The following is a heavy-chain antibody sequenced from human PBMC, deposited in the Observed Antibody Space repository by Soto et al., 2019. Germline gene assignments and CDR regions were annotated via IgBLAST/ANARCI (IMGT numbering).Heavy chain of an antibody. V-gene: IGHV4-34*01. Sequence: SETLSLTCAVYGGSFSGYYWSWIRQPPGKGLEWIGEINHSGSTNYNPSLKSRVTISVDTSKNQFSLKLSSVTAADTAVYYCARAPGGTTGMTARVWFDPWGQGTLVTVSS. J-gene: IGHJ5*02. CDR1: GGSFSGYY. D-gene: IGHD1-1*01. CDR2: INHSGST. CDR3: ARAPGGTTGMTARVWFDP.